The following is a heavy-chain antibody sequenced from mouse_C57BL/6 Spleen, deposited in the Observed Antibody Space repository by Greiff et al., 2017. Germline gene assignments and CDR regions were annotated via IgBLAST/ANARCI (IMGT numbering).Heavy chain of an antibody. D-gene: IGHD1-1*01. CDR3: ARNSITTVYYAMDY. V-gene: IGHV2-9-1*01. CDR1: GFPLPSYA. CDR2: IWTGGGT. J-gene: IGHJ4*01. Sequence: VPLVESGPGLVAPSQSLSITCTVSGFPLPSYAISWVRQPPGKGLEWRGVIWTGGGTNYNSTLKSRLSLSKDNSKSQVFLKMNSLQTDDTDGYYCARNSITTVYYAMDYWGQGTSVTVAS.